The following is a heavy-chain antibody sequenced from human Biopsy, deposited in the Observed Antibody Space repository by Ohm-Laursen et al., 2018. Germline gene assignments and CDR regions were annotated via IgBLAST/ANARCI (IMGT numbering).Heavy chain of an antibody. D-gene: IGHD3-22*01. CDR1: GYTFTGYH. CDR2: INAKTGDT. Sequence: SVTVSCKPSGYTFTGYHAHWVRQAPGQGLEWMGWINAKTGDTNYAQKFQGRVTMTRDTSISTAYVDLSSLRSDDTAVYYCTRGGYYYDSLAYYYWFDPWGQGTLVTVSS. V-gene: IGHV1-2*02. CDR3: TRGGYYYDSLAYYYWFDP. J-gene: IGHJ5*02.